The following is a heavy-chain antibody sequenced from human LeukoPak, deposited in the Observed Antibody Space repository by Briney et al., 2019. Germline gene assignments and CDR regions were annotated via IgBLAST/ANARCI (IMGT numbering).Heavy chain of an antibody. D-gene: IGHD3-10*01. Sequence: PSETLSLSCTVSGGSISSYYWSWIRQPAGNGLEWIGRIYTSGSTNYNPSLKSRVTMSVDTSKNQFSLKLSSVTAADTAVYYCARGFGELYQDPFDYWGQGTLVTVSS. V-gene: IGHV4-4*07. CDR3: ARGFGELYQDPFDY. J-gene: IGHJ4*02. CDR2: IYTSGST. CDR1: GGSISSYY.